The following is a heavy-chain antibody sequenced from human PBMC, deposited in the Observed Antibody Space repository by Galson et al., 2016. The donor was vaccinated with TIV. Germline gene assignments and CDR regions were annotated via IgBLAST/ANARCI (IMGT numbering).Heavy chain of an antibody. V-gene: IGHV1-69*02. CDR2: FIPMLRLT. J-gene: IGHJ3*01. CDR3: ARTTVPVAMLHMFHY. CDR1: GGFFSSYS. D-gene: IGHD2-2*01. Sequence: SVKVSCKASGGFFSSYSFNWVRQAPGQGLEWMGRFIPMLRLTNCAERFQGRVTITADTSTSTVYMELSSLRSEDTAVYYCARTTVPVAMLHMFHYWGQGTKVTVSS.